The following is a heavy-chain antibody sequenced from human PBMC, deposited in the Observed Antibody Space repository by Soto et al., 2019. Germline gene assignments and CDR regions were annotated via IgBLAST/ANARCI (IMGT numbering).Heavy chain of an antibody. CDR1: GYSFTSYW. J-gene: IGHJ6*02. Sequence: GESLKISCKGSGYSFTSYWISWVRQMPGKGLEWMGRIDPSDSYTNYSPSFQGHVTISADKSISTAYLQWSSLKASDTAMYYCARRSSSWYTCYGMDVGGQGTTVTVSS. CDR3: ARRSSSWYTCYGMDV. D-gene: IGHD6-13*01. CDR2: IDPSDSYT. V-gene: IGHV5-10-1*01.